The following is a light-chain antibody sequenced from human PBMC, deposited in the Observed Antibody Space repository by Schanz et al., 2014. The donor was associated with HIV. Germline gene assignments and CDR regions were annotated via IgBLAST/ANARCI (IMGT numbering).Light chain of an antibody. Sequence: QSVLTQPASVSGSPGQSITISCTGTSNDVGIYNLVSWYQQHPGKAPKLTIYEVSKRPSGVSNRFSGSKSGNTASLTISGLQAEDEADYYCSSYTSSSTLYVFGTGTKVTVL. CDR2: EVS. V-gene: IGLV2-14*02. J-gene: IGLJ1*01. CDR1: SNDVGIYNL. CDR3: SSYTSSSTLYV.